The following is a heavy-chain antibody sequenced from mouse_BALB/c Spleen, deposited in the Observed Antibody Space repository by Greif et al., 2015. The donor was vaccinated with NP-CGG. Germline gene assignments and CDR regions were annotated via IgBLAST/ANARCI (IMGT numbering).Heavy chain of an antibody. CDR2: IHPNSGNT. V-gene: IGHV1S130*01. CDR1: GYTFTSSW. D-gene: IGHD4-1*01. J-gene: IGHJ2*01. CDR3: ARDWYFDY. Sequence: VQLQQSGSVLVRPGASVKLSCKASGYTFTSSWMHWAKPRPGQGLEWIGEIHPNSGNTNYNEKFKGKATLTVDTSSSTAYVDLSSLTSEDSAVYYCARDWYFDYWGQGTTLTVSS.